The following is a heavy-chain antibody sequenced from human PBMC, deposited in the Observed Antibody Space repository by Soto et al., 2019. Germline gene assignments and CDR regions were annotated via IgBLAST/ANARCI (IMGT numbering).Heavy chain of an antibody. D-gene: IGHD5-12*01. CDR2: ISYDGSRK. CDR3: AKDIHPGRDTYHYGADY. Sequence: QVQLVESGGGVVQPGTSLTLSCSASGFIFSNYGMHWVRQAPGKGLEWVSIISYDGSRKHYIDSVKGRFTISRDNSKKTLDLKMNSLRAEDTAVYYCAKDIHPGRDTYHYGADYWGQGTLVAVSS. CDR1: GFIFSNYG. J-gene: IGHJ4*02. V-gene: IGHV3-30*18.